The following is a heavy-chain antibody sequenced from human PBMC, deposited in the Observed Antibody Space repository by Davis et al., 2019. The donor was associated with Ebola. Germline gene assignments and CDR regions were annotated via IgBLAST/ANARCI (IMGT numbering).Heavy chain of an antibody. J-gene: IGHJ4*02. Sequence: PGGSLRLSCAASGFTFSDYAMMWVRQAPGMGLEWVSFTGATGDSTYYADFVRGRFTISRDNSKNTLFLHMDSLRADDTAVYYCARYCHYPDCSYFDCWGQGTVVAVSS. V-gene: IGHV3-23*01. CDR2: TGATGDST. CDR1: GFTFSDYA. D-gene: IGHD2-15*01. CDR3: ARYCHYPDCSYFDC.